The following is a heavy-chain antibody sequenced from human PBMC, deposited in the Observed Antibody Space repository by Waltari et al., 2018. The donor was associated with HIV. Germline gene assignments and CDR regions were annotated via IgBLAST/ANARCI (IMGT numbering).Heavy chain of an antibody. J-gene: IGHJ4*02. Sequence: LVESGGGVVKTVGSIRLTCEASGFELRNYSMNWVRQSPMRGLEWVASIRRGNNEKHYLDSVRGRFAISRDISESSVYLQMESLKEDDTATYFCVRDDPGYGPIDYWGQGTLVTV. CDR1: GFELRNYS. CDR3: VRDDPGYGPIDY. D-gene: IGHD3-16*01. V-gene: IGHV3-21*04. CDR2: IRRGNNEK.